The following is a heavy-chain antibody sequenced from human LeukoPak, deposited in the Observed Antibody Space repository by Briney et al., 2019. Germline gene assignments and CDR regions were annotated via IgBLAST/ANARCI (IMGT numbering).Heavy chain of an antibody. CDR2: ISSSSRYI. V-gene: IGHV3-21*01. D-gene: IGHD3-22*01. CDR1: GFTFSSYS. Sequence: GGSLRLSCAASGFTFSSYSMNWVRQAPGKGLEWVSSISSSSRYIYYADSVKGRFTISRDNAKNSLYLQMNSLRAEDTAVYYCAATYYCDSSGYPPSYWGQGTLVTVSS. CDR3: AATYYCDSSGYPPSY. J-gene: IGHJ4*02.